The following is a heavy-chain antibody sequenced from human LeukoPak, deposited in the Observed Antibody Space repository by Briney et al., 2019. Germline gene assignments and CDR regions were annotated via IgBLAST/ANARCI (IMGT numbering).Heavy chain of an antibody. J-gene: IGHJ4*02. CDR3: ARRGVYGSGAFYLDY. CDR2: ISSSSSYI. V-gene: IGHV3-21*01. Sequence: SGGSLRLSCAASGFTFSSYSMNWVRQAPGKGLQWVSSISSSSSYIYCADSVKGRFTISRDNAKNSLYLQMNSLRAEDTAVYYCARRGVYGSGAFYLDYWGQGTLVTVSS. CDR1: GFTFSSYS. D-gene: IGHD3-10*01.